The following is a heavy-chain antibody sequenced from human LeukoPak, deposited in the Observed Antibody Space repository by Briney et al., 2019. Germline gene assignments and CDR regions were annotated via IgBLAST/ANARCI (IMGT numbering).Heavy chain of an antibody. J-gene: IGHJ3*02. Sequence: PSETLSLTCTVSGGSISSSSYYWGWIRQPPGKGLEWIGGIYYSGSTYYNPSLKSRVTISVDTSKNQFSLKLSSVTAADTAVYYCARVYNGDAFDIWGQGTMVTVSS. CDR3: ARVYNGDAFDI. V-gene: IGHV4-39*07. CDR1: GGSISSSSYY. CDR2: IYYSGST. D-gene: IGHD1-1*01.